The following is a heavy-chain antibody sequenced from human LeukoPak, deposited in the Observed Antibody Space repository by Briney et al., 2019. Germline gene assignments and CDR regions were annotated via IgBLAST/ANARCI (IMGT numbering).Heavy chain of an antibody. CDR3: ARGESGSYSPSAY. V-gene: IGHV3-21*01. J-gene: IGHJ4*02. Sequence: PGGSLRLSCAASGFTFSSYSMNWVRQAPGKGLEWVSSISSSSSYIYYADSVKGRFTISRDNAKNSLYLQMNSLRAEDTAVYYCARGESGSYSPSAYWGQGTLVTVSS. CDR2: ISSSSSYI. CDR1: GFTFSSYS. D-gene: IGHD1-26*01.